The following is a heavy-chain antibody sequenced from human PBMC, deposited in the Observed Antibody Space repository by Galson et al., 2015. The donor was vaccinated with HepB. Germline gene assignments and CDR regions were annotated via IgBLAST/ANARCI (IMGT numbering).Heavy chain of an antibody. J-gene: IGHJ4*02. Sequence: SLRLSCAASGFTFGSYAMSWVRQAPGKGLEWVSAISGSGGSTYYADSVKGRFTISRDNSKNTLYLQMNSLRAEDTAVYYCAKATSYYDFWSGYTWSGYFDYWGQGTLVTVSS. CDR1: GFTFGSYA. CDR3: AKATSYYDFWSGYTWSGYFDY. D-gene: IGHD3-3*01. CDR2: ISGSGGST. V-gene: IGHV3-23*01.